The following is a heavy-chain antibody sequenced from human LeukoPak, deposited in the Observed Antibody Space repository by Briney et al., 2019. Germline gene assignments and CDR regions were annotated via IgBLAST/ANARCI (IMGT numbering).Heavy chain of an antibody. CDR3: ATPGPYSSRWYGGCA. CDR2: IFPGDSDT. CDR1: GYSFTSYW. Sequence: GESLKISCKGSGYSFTSYWIGWVRQMPGKGLEWMGIIFPGDSDTRYSPSFQGQGTISADKSINTAYLQWNSLKASDTAMYYCATPGPYSSRWYGGCAWGQGTLVAVSS. D-gene: IGHD6-13*01. J-gene: IGHJ5*02. V-gene: IGHV5-51*01.